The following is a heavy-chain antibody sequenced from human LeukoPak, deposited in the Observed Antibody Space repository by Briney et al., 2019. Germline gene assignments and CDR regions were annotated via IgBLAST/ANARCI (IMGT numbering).Heavy chain of an antibody. V-gene: IGHV3-30*18. CDR1: GFTFSSYG. J-gene: IGHJ4*02. CDR3: AKPREQQLVYFDY. Sequence: GGSLRLSCAASGFTFSSYGMHWVRQAPGKGLEWVAVILYDGSNKYYADSVKGRFTISRDNSKNTLYLQMNSLRAEDTAVYYCAKPREQQLVYFDYWGQGTLVTVSS. D-gene: IGHD6-13*01. CDR2: ILYDGSNK.